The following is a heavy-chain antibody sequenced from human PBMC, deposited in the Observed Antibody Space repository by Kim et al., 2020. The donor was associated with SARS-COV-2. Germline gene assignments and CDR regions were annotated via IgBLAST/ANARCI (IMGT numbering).Heavy chain of an antibody. J-gene: IGHJ4*02. Sequence: GGSLRLSCAASGFTFSSYGMHWVRQAPGKGLEWVAVISYDGSLKYYGDSVKGRLTISRDNSKNTLYLQMNSLRAEDTAVYYCAKDKLKYGYGYLLGLFDHWGQGTLVTVSS. CDR1: GFTFSSYG. D-gene: IGHD5-18*01. CDR3: AKDKLKYGYGYLLGLFDH. CDR2: ISYDGSLK. V-gene: IGHV3-30*18.